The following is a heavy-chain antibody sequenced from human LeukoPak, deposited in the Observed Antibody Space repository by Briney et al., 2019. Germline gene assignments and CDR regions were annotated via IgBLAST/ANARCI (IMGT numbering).Heavy chain of an antibody. V-gene: IGHV3-30-3*01. Sequence: GGSLRLSCAASGFTFSRYAMHWVRQAPVKGLEWVAVISYDGSNKYYADSVKGRFTISRDNSKNTLYLQMNSLRAEDTAVYYCARTSNYDSLDVWGQGTTVTVSS. J-gene: IGHJ6*02. CDR2: ISYDGSNK. D-gene: IGHD3-3*01. CDR1: GFTFSRYA. CDR3: ARTSNYDSLDV.